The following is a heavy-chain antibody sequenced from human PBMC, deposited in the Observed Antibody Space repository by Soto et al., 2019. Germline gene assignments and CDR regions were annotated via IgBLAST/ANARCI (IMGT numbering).Heavy chain of an antibody. D-gene: IGHD3-3*02. V-gene: IGHV3-48*03. CDR3: ARDRESDTFFPYFYGMDV. Sequence: PGGSLRLSCAVSVFAFSSYEMNLVRQSPGKGLEWVSYIGSSAKTIYYADSVKGRFTISRDNAKSSLYLQMNSLRAEDAAVYYCARDRESDTFFPYFYGMDVWGQGTTVTVSS. CDR2: IGSSAKTI. CDR1: VFAFSSYE. J-gene: IGHJ6*02.